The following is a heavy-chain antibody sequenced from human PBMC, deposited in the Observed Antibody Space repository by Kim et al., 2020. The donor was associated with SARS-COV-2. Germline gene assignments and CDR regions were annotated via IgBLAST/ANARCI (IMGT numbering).Heavy chain of an antibody. D-gene: IGHD4-17*01. J-gene: IGHJ5*02. V-gene: IGHV1-18*01. CDR3: ARGGLRSERFDP. Sequence: NYAQKLQGRVTMTTDTSTSTAYMELRSLRSDDTAVYYCARGGLRSERFDPWGQGTLVTVSS.